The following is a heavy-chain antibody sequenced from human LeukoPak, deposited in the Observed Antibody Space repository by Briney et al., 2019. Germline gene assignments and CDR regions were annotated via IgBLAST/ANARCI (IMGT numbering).Heavy chain of an antibody. V-gene: IGHV6-1*01. CDR1: GDSVSSISIA. J-gene: IGHJ6*02. CDR2: TYYRSKWYY. Sequence: SQTLSLTCAISGDSVSSISIAWNWIRQSPSRGLEWLGRTYYRSKWYYEYAVSVKSRINISPDTSKNQFSLQLTSVTPEDTAVYYCSLARSEYHYGMDVWGQGTTVTVSS. CDR3: SLARSEYHYGMDV.